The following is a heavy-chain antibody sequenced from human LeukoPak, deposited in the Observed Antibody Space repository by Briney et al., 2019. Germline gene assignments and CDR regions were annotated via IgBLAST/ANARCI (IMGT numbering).Heavy chain of an antibody. Sequence: SVKVSCKASGGTFSSYAISWVRQAPGQGLEWMGGIIPIFGTANYAQKFQGRVTITTDESMSTAYMELSSLRSEDTAVYYCARGSRGGGDAFDIWGQGTMVTVSS. J-gene: IGHJ3*02. V-gene: IGHV1-69*05. CDR2: IIPIFGTA. CDR3: ARGSRGGGDAFDI. D-gene: IGHD3-16*01. CDR1: GGTFSSYA.